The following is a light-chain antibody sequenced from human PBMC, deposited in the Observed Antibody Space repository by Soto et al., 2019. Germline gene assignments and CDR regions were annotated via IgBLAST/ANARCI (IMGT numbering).Light chain of an antibody. Sequence: EIVLTQSPATLSLSPGERATLSCRASQSVSNYLAWYQQRPGQPPRILIYDASNRATGTPARFSGSGSGTDSTLTISSLEPEDFAVYYCQQRANWPPYTFGQGTKLEIK. J-gene: IGKJ2*01. CDR3: QQRANWPPYT. CDR2: DAS. V-gene: IGKV3-11*01. CDR1: QSVSNY.